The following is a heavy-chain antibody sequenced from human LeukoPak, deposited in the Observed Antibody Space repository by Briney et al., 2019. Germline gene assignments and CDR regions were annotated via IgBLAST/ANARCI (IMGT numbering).Heavy chain of an antibody. D-gene: IGHD6-13*01. J-gene: IGHJ4*02. CDR1: GFTFSSYS. CDR3: AREGYSSSWYPVDY. Sequence: NPGGSLRLSCAASGFTFSSYSMNWVRQPPGKGLEWVTSISSSSSYIYYADSVKGRFTISRDNAKNSLYLQMNSLRAEDTAVYYCAREGYSSSWYPVDYWGQGTLVTVSS. CDR2: ISSSSSYI. V-gene: IGHV3-21*01.